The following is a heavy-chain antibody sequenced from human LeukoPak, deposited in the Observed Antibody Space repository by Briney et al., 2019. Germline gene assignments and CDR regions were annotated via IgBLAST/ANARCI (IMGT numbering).Heavy chain of an antibody. CDR3: ARADPPITMVRGVMRSGWFDP. CDR2: INHSGST. Sequence: SEALSLTCAVSGGSFSGYYWSWLRQPPGKGLEWIGVINHSGSTNYNPSLKSRVTISVDTSKNQFSLKLSSVTAADTAVYYCARADPPITMVRGVMRSGWFDPWGQGTLVTVSS. D-gene: IGHD3-10*01. J-gene: IGHJ5*02. V-gene: IGHV4-34*01. CDR1: GGSFSGYY.